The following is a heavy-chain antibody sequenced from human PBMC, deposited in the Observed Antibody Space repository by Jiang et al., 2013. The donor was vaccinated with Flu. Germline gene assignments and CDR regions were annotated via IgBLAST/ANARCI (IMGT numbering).Heavy chain of an antibody. J-gene: IGHJ3*02. CDR3: ASGFGDTSAYLGASDVFDI. V-gene: IGHV1-3*01. Sequence: SGAEVKKPGASVKVSCKASGYTFTSYAMHWVRQAPGQRLEWMGWINAGNGNTKYSQKFQGRVTITRDTSASTAYMELSSLRSEDTAVYYCASGFGDTSAYLGASDVFDIWGQGTMVTVSS. D-gene: IGHD3-22*01. CDR1: GYTFTSYA. CDR2: INAGNGNT.